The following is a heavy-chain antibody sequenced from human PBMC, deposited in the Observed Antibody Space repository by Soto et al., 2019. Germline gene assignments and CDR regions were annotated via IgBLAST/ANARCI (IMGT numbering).Heavy chain of an antibody. CDR3: VRPLPSGRNYGLDV. J-gene: IGHJ6*02. Sequence: GGSMRLSCAASGLTVSNAYMAWVRQAPGMGLEWVSVIYDNGTTYYADSVKGRFTISRDTSTNTLSLQMDSLRAEDTAVYYCVRPLPSGRNYGLDVWGQGTTVTVSS. V-gene: IGHV3-53*01. CDR1: GLTVSNAY. CDR2: IYDNGTT. D-gene: IGHD3-10*01.